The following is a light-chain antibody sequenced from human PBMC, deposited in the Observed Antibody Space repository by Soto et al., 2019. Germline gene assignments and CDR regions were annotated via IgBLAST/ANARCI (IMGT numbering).Light chain of an antibody. CDR3: QQSYGIPQT. CDR1: QNVNRY. V-gene: IGKV1-39*01. Sequence: IQLTQSPSSLSASVGDRVTITCRTSQNVNRYLNWYQEQPGKAPKLLIYAASILESGVPSRFSGSGSGTDFTLAISSLHPEDFTTYYCQQSYGIPQTFGPGTKVEIK. J-gene: IGKJ1*01. CDR2: AAS.